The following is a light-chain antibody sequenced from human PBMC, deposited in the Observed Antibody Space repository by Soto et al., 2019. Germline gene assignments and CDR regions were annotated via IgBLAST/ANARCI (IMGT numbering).Light chain of an antibody. CDR3: QQYYSTPWT. Sequence: DIVMTQSPDSLAVSLGETATINCKSSQSALYSSNNKNYLAWYQQKPGQPPKLLIYWASTRESGVPDRFSGSGSGTDFTLTISSLQAEDVAVYYCQQYYSTPWTFGQGTKVEMK. CDR1: QSALYSSNNKNY. J-gene: IGKJ1*01. V-gene: IGKV4-1*01. CDR2: WAS.